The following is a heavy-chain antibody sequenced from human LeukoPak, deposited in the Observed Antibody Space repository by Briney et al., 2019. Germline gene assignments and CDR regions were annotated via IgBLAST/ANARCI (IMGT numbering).Heavy chain of an antibody. J-gene: IGHJ4*02. CDR2: INHSGST. V-gene: IGHV4-34*01. CDR3: ARGWGITGGFDY. D-gene: IGHD7-27*01. Sequence: SSETLSLTCAVYGGSFSGYYWSWIRHPPGKGLEWIGEINHSGSTNCNPSLKSRVPISVDTSKNQFSLKLSSVTAADTAVYYCARGWGITGGFDYWGQGTLVTVSS. CDR1: GGSFSGYY.